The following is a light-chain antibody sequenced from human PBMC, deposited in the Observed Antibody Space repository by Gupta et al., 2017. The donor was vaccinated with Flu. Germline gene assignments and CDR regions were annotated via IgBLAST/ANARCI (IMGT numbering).Light chain of an antibody. CDR2: DAS. V-gene: IGKV1-33*01. CDR1: QDISNY. J-gene: IGKJ2*01. Sequence: DIQMTQSPSSLSASVGDRVTIPCQASQDISNYLNWYQQKPGKAPKLLIYDASNLETGVPSRFSGSGSGTDFTFTISSLQPEDVATYYCQQYDNPLYTFGQGTKVDIK. CDR3: QQYDNPLYT.